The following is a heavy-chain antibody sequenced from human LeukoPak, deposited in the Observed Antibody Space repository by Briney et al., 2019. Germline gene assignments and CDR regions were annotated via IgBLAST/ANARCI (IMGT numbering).Heavy chain of an antibody. Sequence: GASVKVSCKASGYTFTSYAMHWVRQAPGHRLEWMGWINAGNGNTKYSQTFQGRVTITRDTSASTADMELSSLRSEDTAVYYCARDEGLRYCSGGSCYRAGGVTTYWFDPWGQGTLVTVSS. CDR1: GYTFTSYA. CDR2: INAGNGNT. V-gene: IGHV1-3*01. CDR3: ARDEGLRYCSGGSCYRAGGVTTYWFDP. D-gene: IGHD2-15*01. J-gene: IGHJ5*02.